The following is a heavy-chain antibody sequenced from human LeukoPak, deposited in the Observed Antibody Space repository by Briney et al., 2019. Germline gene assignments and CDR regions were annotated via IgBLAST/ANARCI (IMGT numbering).Heavy chain of an antibody. J-gene: IGHJ5*02. CDR2: ISYDGSNK. V-gene: IGHV3-30*01. Sequence: PGRSLRLSCAASGFTFSSFAMHWVRQAPGKGLEWVAVISYDGSNKYYADSVKGRFTISSDNSKNTLYLQMNSLRAEDTAVYYCARAGHGDLLNWFDPWGQGTLVTVSS. CDR3: ARAGHGDLLNWFDP. D-gene: IGHD4-17*01. CDR1: GFTFSSFA.